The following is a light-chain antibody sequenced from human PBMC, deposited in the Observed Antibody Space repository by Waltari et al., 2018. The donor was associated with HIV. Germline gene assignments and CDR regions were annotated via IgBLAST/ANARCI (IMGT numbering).Light chain of an antibody. CDR2: EIL. CDR1: STDVGRFNL. V-gene: IGLV2-23*02. CDR3: CSYAGGTNFVVI. Sequence: QSALTQPAPVSGSPGQSITISCTGTSTDVGRFNLVSWSQPHHGKAPTLLIYEILKRPSGVSDRFSASKSGNTASLTISGLQADDEADYYCCSYAGGTNFVVIFGGGTKLTVL. J-gene: IGLJ2*01.